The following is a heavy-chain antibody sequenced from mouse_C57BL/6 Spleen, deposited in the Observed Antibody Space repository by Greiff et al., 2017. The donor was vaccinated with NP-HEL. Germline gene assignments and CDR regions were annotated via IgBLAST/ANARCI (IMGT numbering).Heavy chain of an antibody. J-gene: IGHJ4*01. CDR3: ARYSYGPGRAMDY. D-gene: IGHD1-1*01. Sequence: VQLQQSGAELVKPGASVKLSCKASGYTFTSYWMHWVKQRPGQGLEWIGMIHPNSGSTNYNEKFKSKATLTVDKSSSTAYMQLSSLTSEDSAVYYCARYSYGPGRAMDYWGQGTSVTVSS. V-gene: IGHV1-64*01. CDR2: IHPNSGST. CDR1: GYTFTSYW.